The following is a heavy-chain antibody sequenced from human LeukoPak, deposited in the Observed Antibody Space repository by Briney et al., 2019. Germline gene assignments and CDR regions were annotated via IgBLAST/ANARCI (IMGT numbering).Heavy chain of an antibody. CDR3: TIDPTYYDYVWGVSFGY. V-gene: IGHV3-49*04. J-gene: IGHJ4*02. Sequence: PGRSLRLSCTASGYTFGDYAMSWVRQAPGKGLEWVGRISSKGYGGTSAYAVHVGGRFTMSRDDCKSIVELQMDRLNNADTSGCYCTIDPTYYDYVWGVSFGYWGQGAPGTASS. CDR2: ISSKGYGGTS. CDR1: GYTFGDYA. D-gene: IGHD3-16*01.